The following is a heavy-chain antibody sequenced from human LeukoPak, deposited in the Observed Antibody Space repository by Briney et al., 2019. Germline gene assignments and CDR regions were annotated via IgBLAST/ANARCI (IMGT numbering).Heavy chain of an antibody. V-gene: IGHV1-69*05. Sequence: ASVKVSCKASGGTFSSYAISWVRQAPGQGLEWMGGIIPIFGTANYAQKFQGRVTITTDESTSTAYMELSSLRSEDTAVYYCARDKGDRYSGYDYYYYMDVWGKGTTVTVSS. J-gene: IGHJ6*03. CDR3: ARDKGDRYSGYDYYYYMDV. CDR1: GGTFSSYA. CDR2: IIPIFGTA. D-gene: IGHD5-12*01.